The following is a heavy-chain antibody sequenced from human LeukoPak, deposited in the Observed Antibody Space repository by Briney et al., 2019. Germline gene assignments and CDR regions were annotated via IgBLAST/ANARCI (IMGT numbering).Heavy chain of an antibody. D-gene: IGHD1-26*01. V-gene: IGHV4-59*08. CDR1: GGSISSYY. J-gene: IGHJ4*02. Sequence: PSETLSLTCTVSGGSISSYYWSWIRQPPGKGLEWIGYIYYSGSTNYNPSLKSRVTISVDTSKNQFSLKLSSVTAADTAVYYCAAHYKYSGSYSGYWGQGTLVTVSS. CDR2: IYYSGST. CDR3: AAHYKYSGSYSGY.